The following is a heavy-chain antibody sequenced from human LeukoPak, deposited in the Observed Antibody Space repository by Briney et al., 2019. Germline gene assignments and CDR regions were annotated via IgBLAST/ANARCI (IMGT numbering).Heavy chain of an antibody. CDR3: VKVVLIFGNWLDP. CDR1: GFTFSNYA. J-gene: IGHJ5*02. Sequence: GGSLRLSCAASGFTFSNYAMSWVRQAPGKGLEWVSYISSSGSTIYYADSVKGRFTISRDNAKNSLYLQMNSLRAEDTAVYYCVKVVLIFGNWLDPWGQGTLVTVSS. CDR2: ISSSGSTI. V-gene: IGHV3-11*01. D-gene: IGHD3/OR15-3a*01.